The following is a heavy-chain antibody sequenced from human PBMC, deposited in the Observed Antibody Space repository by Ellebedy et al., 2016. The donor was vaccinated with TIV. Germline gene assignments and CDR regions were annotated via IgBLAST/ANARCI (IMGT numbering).Heavy chain of an antibody. CDR2: IYPGDSDT. J-gene: IGHJ6*02. Sequence: GESLKISCKGSGYSFTSYWIGWVRQMPGKGLEWMGIIYPGDSDTRYSPSFQSQVTISADKSISTAYLQWSSLKASDTAMYYCARSITMVQGVMDVWGQGTTVTVSS. CDR3: ARSITMVQGVMDV. CDR1: GYSFTSYW. D-gene: IGHD3-10*01. V-gene: IGHV5-51*01.